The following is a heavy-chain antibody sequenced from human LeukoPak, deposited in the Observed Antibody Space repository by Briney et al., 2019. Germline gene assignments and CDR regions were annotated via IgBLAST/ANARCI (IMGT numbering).Heavy chain of an antibody. CDR1: GFTFSNYA. Sequence: PGGSLRLSCVASGFTFSNYAMSWVRQAPGKGLEWVSAISGRDGTTYYADSVKGRFTISRDNFKNTLYLQMNSLRAEDSAVYYCAKDAAATMANFDDWGQGTLVSVSS. J-gene: IGHJ4*02. CDR2: ISGRDGTT. D-gene: IGHD6-25*01. CDR3: AKDAAATMANFDD. V-gene: IGHV3-23*01.